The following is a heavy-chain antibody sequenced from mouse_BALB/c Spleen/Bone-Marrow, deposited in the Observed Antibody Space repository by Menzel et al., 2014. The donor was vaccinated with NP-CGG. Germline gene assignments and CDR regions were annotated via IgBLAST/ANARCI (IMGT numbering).Heavy chain of an antibody. D-gene: IGHD4-1*01. CDR2: ISSGSTSI. CDR3: ARGGNWDDFDV. V-gene: IGHV5-17*02. CDR1: GFTFSSFG. Sequence: DVHLVESGGGLVQPGGSRKLSCAASGFTFSSFGMHWVRQAPERGLEWVAYISSGSTSIFYPDTARGRFTISRDNPKNTLFLQMTSLTSEDTAMYYCARGGNWDDFDVWGAGTTVTVSS. J-gene: IGHJ1*01.